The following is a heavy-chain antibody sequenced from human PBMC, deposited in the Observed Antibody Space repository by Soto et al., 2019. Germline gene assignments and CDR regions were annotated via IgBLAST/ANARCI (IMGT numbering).Heavy chain of an antibody. D-gene: IGHD3-16*01. J-gene: IGHJ4*02. CDR3: ARSRGGYFDY. Sequence: SETLSLTCAVSGDSISSYYCMWIRQPPGKGLEWIGYIYYSGSTNYNPSLKSRVTISVDTSKNQFSLKLSSVTAADTAVYYCARSRGGYFDYWGQGTLVTVSS. CDR2: IYYSGST. CDR1: GDSISSYY. V-gene: IGHV4-59*01.